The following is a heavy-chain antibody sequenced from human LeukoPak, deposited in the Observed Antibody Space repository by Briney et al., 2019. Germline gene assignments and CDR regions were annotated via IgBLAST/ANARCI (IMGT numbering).Heavy chain of an antibody. J-gene: IGHJ3*02. CDR1: GGSFSGYY. D-gene: IGHD5-24*01. CDR3: ARGSRWLLRNAFDI. V-gene: IGHV4-34*01. Sequence: SETLSLTCAVYGGSFSGYYWSWIRQPPGKGLEWIGEINHSGSTNYNPSLKSRVTISVDTSKNQFSLKLSSVTAADTAVYYCARGSRWLLRNAFDIWGQGTMVPVSS. CDR2: INHSGST.